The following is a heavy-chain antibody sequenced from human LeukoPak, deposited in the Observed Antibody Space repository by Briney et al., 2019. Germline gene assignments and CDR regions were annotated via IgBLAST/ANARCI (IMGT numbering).Heavy chain of an antibody. CDR1: GGTFSSYT. CDR3: ATLYSGSTRGYYYYGMDV. CDR2: IIPILGIA. J-gene: IGHJ6*02. D-gene: IGHD1-26*01. V-gene: IGHV1-69*02. Sequence: PRASVKVSCKASGGTFSSYTISWVRQPPGQGLEWMGRIIPILGIANYAQKFQGRVTITADKSTGTAYMELSSLRSEDTAVYYCATLYSGSTRGYYYYGMDVWGQGTTVTVSS.